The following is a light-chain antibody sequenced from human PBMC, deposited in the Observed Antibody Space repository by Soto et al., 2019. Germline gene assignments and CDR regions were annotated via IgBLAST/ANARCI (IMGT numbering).Light chain of an antibody. CDR3: CSYAGTFYV. Sequence: QSVLTQPASVSGSPGQSITISCTGTSSDVGAYNYVSWYQQYPGKAPKVMIYDVSERPSGVPDRFSGSKSGNTASLTISGLQAEDEADYYCCSYAGTFYVFGTGTKVTVL. CDR1: SSDVGAYNY. V-gene: IGLV2-11*01. CDR2: DVS. J-gene: IGLJ1*01.